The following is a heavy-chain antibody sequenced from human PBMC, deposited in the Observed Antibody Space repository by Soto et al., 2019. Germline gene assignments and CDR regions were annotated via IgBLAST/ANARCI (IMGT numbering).Heavy chain of an antibody. V-gene: IGHV4-4*07. Sequence: QVQLQESGPGLVKPSETLSLTCTVSGDSMTKYYWSWIRQPAGKGLEWIGRIYTSGSTNYNPSLKSRVTMSIDTSNNHFSRKLKSVTAADTAVYYCARTVGAAYYFDFWGQVALVTVSS. J-gene: IGHJ4*02. CDR2: IYTSGST. D-gene: IGHD1-26*01. CDR3: ARTVGAAYYFDF. CDR1: GDSMTKYY.